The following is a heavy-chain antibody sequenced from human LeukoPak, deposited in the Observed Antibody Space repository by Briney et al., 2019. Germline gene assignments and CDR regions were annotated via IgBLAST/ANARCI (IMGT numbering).Heavy chain of an antibody. CDR1: GYTFTSYY. V-gene: IGHV1-46*01. CDR3: ARAPPGYGYLVDSGFFDY. J-gene: IGHJ4*02. Sequence: ASVTVSCTASGYTFTSYYMHWVRQAPGQGLEWMGIINPSGGSTSYAQKFQGRVTMTRDTSISTAYMELSRLRSDDTAVYYCARAPPGYGYLVDSGFFDYWGQGTLVTVSS. CDR2: INPSGGST. D-gene: IGHD5-18*01.